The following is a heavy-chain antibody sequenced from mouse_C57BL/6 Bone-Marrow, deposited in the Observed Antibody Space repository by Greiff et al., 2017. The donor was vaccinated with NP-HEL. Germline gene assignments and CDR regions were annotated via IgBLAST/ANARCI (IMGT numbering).Heavy chain of an antibody. J-gene: IGHJ2*01. CDR2: INPYNGGT. CDR1: GYTFTDYY. V-gene: IGHV1-19*01. CDR3: ARWGVTTKGDFDY. Sequence: VQLKQSGPVLVKPGASVKMSCKASGYTFTDYYMNWVKQSHGKSLEWIGVINPYNGGTSYNQKFKGKATLTVDKSSSTAYMELNSLTSEDSAVYYCARWGVTTKGDFDYWGQGTTLTVSS. D-gene: IGHD2-2*01.